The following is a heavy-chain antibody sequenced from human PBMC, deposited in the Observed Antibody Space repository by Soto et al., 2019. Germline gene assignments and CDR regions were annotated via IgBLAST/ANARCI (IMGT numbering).Heavy chain of an antibody. CDR3: AAKDATVTPN. Sequence: EVHLEESGGGLVQPGGSLRLSCAASGFSYTSYWMMWVRQAPGKGLEWVANTNPDGSEKYYVDSVKGRFFISRDTAKNSLYLQLNGLRADDTAVYYCAAKDATVTPNWGQGTLVTVSS. D-gene: IGHD4-17*01. J-gene: IGHJ4*02. CDR2: TNPDGSEK. V-gene: IGHV3-7*01. CDR1: GFSYTSYW.